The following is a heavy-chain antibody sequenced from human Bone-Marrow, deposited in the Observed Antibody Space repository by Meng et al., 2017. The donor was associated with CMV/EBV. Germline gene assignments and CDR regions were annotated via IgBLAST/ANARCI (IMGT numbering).Heavy chain of an antibody. CDR2: IWYDGSNK. J-gene: IGHJ6*02. CDR1: GFTISSYG. V-gene: IGHV3-33*06. D-gene: IGHD6-19*01. CDR3: AKDSKIAVAGPGYYGMDV. Sequence: GESLKISCAASGFTISSYGMHWVRQAPGKGLEWVAVIWYDGSNKYYADSVKGRFTISRDNSKNTLYLQRNSLRAEDTAVYYCAKDSKIAVAGPGYYGMDVWGQGTTVTVSS.